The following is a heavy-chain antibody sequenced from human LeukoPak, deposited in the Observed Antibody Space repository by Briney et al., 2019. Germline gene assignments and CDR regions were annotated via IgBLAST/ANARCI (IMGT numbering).Heavy chain of an antibody. V-gene: IGHV3-7*01. D-gene: IGHD1-26*01. CDR1: GFTFSTYW. CDR2: IKQDGSEK. CDR3: AREPRIVGATWDYYYYYYMDV. J-gene: IGHJ6*03. Sequence: GGSLRLSCAASGFTFSTYWMSWVRQAPGKGLEWVANIKQDGSEKYYVDSVKGRFTISRDNAKNSLYLQMNSLRAEDTAVYYCAREPRIVGATWDYYYYYYMDVWGKGTTVTVSS.